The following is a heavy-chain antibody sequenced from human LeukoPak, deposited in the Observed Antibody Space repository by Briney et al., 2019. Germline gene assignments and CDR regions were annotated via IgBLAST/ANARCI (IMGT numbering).Heavy chain of an antibody. CDR1: GGTFSSYA. CDR3: ARGGSSGWYGAYDY. D-gene: IGHD6-19*01. CDR2: IIPILGIA. Sequence: SVKVSCKASGGTFSSYAISWVRQAPGQGLEWMGRIIPILGIANYAQKFQGRVTITADKSTSTAYMELSSLRSDDTAVYYCARGGSSGWYGAYDYWGQGTLVTVSS. V-gene: IGHV1-69*04. J-gene: IGHJ4*02.